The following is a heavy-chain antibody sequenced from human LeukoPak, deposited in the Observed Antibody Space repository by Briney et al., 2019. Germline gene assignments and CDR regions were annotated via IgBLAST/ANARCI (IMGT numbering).Heavy chain of an antibody. CDR2: IYSGGST. J-gene: IGHJ4*02. D-gene: IGHD6-19*01. Sequence: GGSLRLSCAASGFTVSSNYMSWVRQAPGKGLEWVSVIYSGGSTYYADSVKGRFTISRDNSENTLYLQMNSLRGEDTAVYYCASRAPYSSGWYYFDYWGQGTLVTVSS. CDR1: GFTVSSNY. CDR3: ASRAPYSSGWYYFDY. V-gene: IGHV3-66*02.